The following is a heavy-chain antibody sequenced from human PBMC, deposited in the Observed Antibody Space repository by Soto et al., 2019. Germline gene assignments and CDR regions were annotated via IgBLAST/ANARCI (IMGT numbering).Heavy chain of an antibody. Sequence: ASVKVSCEASGYTFTSYYMHWVRQAPGQGLEWMGVIEPSGGSKSYTQKFQDRITMTRDTSTSTVYMELSSLRSEDTAVYYCARSTMTFYYFDFRSQGTLVTVSS. CDR3: ARSTMTFYYFDF. D-gene: IGHD4-17*01. CDR1: GYTFTSYY. J-gene: IGHJ4*02. V-gene: IGHV1-46*01. CDR2: IEPSGGSK.